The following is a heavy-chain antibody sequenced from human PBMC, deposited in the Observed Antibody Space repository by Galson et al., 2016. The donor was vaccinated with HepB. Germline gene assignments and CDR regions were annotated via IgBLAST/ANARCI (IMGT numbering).Heavy chain of an antibody. J-gene: IGHJ5*02. CDR2: ISHDGTLK. CDR3: AKAMAAARTNWLDP. D-gene: IGHD6-13*01. V-gene: IGHV3-30*18. Sequence: SLRLSCAASGFTFRNYGMHWVRQAPGHRLDWVAIISHDGTLKFYADSLQGPFPISRDNSKNTLYLQMNSLRPEDTAIYYCAKAMAAARTNWLDPWGQGGLVTVSS. CDR1: GFTFRNYG.